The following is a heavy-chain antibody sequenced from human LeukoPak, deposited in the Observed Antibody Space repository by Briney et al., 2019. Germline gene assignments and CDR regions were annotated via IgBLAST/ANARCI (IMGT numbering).Heavy chain of an antibody. D-gene: IGHD5-12*01. CDR2: ISAYNGNT. CDR1: GGTFSSYA. Sequence: GASVKVSCKASGGTFSSYAISWVRQAPGQGLEWMGWISAYNGNTNYAQKLQGRVTMTTDTSTSTAYMELRSLRSDDTAVYYCAREATPFNWFDPWGQGTLVTVSS. CDR3: AREATPFNWFDP. J-gene: IGHJ5*02. V-gene: IGHV1-18*01.